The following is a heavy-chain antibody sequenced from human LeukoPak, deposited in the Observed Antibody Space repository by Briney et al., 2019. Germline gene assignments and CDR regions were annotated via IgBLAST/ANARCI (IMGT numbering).Heavy chain of an antibody. V-gene: IGHV4-31*03. CDR3: ARTSPYSSGWPDAFDI. J-gene: IGHJ3*02. CDR2: IYYSGST. Sequence: SQTLSLTCTVSGGSISSGGYYWSWIRRHPGKGLEWIGYIYYSGSTYYNPSLKSRVTISVDTSKNQFSLKLSSVTAADTAVYYCARTSPYSSGWPDAFDIWGQGTMVTVSS. D-gene: IGHD6-19*01. CDR1: GGSISSGGYY.